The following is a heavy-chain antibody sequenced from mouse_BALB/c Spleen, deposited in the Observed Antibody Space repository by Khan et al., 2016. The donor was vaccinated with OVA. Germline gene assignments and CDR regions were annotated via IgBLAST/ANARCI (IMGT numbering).Heavy chain of an antibody. Sequence: VQLQESGAELVRPGSSVKISCKASGYAFSSYWMNWVKQRPGQGLEWIGQIYPGDGDTNYNGKFKGKYTLTADKSSSTAYMQLSSLTSEDSAVYFCARHYVMDYWGQGTSVNVSS. V-gene: IGHV1-80*01. CDR3: ARHYVMDY. J-gene: IGHJ4*01. CDR1: GYAFSSYW. CDR2: IYPGDGDT.